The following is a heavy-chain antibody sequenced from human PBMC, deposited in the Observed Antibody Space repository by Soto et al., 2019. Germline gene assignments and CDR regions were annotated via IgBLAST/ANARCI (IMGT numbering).Heavy chain of an antibody. V-gene: IGHV3-48*02. J-gene: IGHJ3*02. D-gene: IGHD5-12*01. CDR1: GFTFGSYS. CDR2: ISSSGSAI. Sequence: EVQLVESGGGLVQPGGSLRLSCVASGFTFGSYSMNWVRQAPGKGLEWVSHISSSGSAIYYTDSVKGRFTISRDNAKNSLYLQMNILRDEDTAVYYCASPVWLATISAFNIWGQGTMVTVSS. CDR3: ASPVWLATISAFNI.